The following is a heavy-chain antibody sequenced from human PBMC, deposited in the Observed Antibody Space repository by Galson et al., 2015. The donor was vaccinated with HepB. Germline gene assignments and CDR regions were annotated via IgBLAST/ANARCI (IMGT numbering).Heavy chain of an antibody. CDR2: ISSSSSYI. D-gene: IGHD4-23*01. Sequence: SLRLSCAASGFTFSSYSMNWVRQAPGKGLEWVSSISSSSSYIYYADSVKGRFTISRDNAKNSLYLQMNSLRAEDTAVYYCARSRGMVTQYYFDYWGQGTLVTVSS. J-gene: IGHJ4*02. CDR3: ARSRGMVTQYYFDY. CDR1: GFTFSSYS. V-gene: IGHV3-21*01.